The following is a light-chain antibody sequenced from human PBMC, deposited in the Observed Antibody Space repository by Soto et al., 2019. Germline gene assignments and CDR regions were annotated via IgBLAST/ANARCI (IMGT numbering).Light chain of an antibody. CDR1: QTIGAN. CDR3: QPSSTTVPT. J-gene: IGKJ2*01. V-gene: IGKV1-39*01. CDR2: DAT. Sequence: DVQMTQSPSSLSASVGDRVTITCRASQTIGANLNWYRQKPGKAPTLLIYDATTLQSGVPSRFSGLGSGTDFTLTITSLQPEDFLTSRRQPSSTTVPTSGLGTKLSIK.